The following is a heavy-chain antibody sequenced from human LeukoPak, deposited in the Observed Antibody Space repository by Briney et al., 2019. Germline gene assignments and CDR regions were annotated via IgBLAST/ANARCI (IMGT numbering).Heavy chain of an antibody. CDR1: AGSITTYY. D-gene: IGHD3-10*01. V-gene: IGHV4-59*01. CDR3: ARVPIDYYGSGSYADY. Sequence: SETLSLTCTVSAGSITTYYWSWIRQPPGKGLEWIGYIYYSGSTNYNPSLKSRVTISVDTSKNQFSLKLSSVTAADTAVYYCARVPIDYYGSGSYADYWGQGTLVTVSS. CDR2: IYYSGST. J-gene: IGHJ4*02.